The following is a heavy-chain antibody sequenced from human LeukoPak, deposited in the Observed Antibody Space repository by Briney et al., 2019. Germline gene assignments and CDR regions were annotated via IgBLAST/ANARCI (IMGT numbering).Heavy chain of an antibody. Sequence: PGRSLRLSCAASGFTFDDYAMHWVRQAPGKGLEWVSGISWNSGSIGYADSVKGRFTISRDNAKNSLYLQMNSLRPEDTALYYCAKAHGGFARMDVWGKGTTVTVSS. CDR2: ISWNSGSI. CDR3: AKAHGGFARMDV. CDR1: GFTFDDYA. J-gene: IGHJ6*04. D-gene: IGHD3-16*01. V-gene: IGHV3-9*01.